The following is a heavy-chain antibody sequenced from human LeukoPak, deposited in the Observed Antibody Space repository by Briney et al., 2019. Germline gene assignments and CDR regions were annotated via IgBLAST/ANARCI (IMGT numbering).Heavy chain of an antibody. CDR1: GGSISSRSYS. CDR2: IYDSGST. V-gene: IGHV4-39*07. J-gene: IGHJ4*02. D-gene: IGHD3-22*01. CDR3: ARGADSSGYYSIFYFDY. Sequence: SETLSLTCTVSGGSISSRSYSWGWIRQPPGKGLEWIGNIYDSGSTNYNPSLKSRVTISVDTSKNQFSLKLSSVTAADTAVYYCARGADSSGYYSIFYFDYWGQGTLVTVSS.